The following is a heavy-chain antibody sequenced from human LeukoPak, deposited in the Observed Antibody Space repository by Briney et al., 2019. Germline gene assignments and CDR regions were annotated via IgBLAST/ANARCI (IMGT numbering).Heavy chain of an antibody. J-gene: IGHJ4*02. CDR1: GGSISSGGYY. CDR3: ARVKSPVYIMATRAGYFDY. D-gene: IGHD5-12*01. V-gene: IGHV4-30-2*01. CDR2: INRSGST. Sequence: SQTLSLTCTVSGGSISSGGYYWSWIRQPPGKGLEWIGEINRSGSTNYNPSLKSRVTISVDTSKNQFSLKLSSVTAADTAVYYCARVKSPVYIMATRAGYFDYWGQGTLVTVSS.